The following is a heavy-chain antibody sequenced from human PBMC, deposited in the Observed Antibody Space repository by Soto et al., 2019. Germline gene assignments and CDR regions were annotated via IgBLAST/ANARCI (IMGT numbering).Heavy chain of an antibody. CDR1: GGTFSSYA. CDR3: ARGPIRYSSSSRYYYYGMDV. V-gene: IGHV1-69*13. D-gene: IGHD6-6*01. Sequence: ASVKVSCKASGGTFSSYAISWVRQAPGQGLEWMGGIIPIFGTANYAQKFQGRVTITADESTSTAYMELSSLRSEDTAVYYCARGPIRYSSSSRYYYYGMDVWGQGTTVTVSS. CDR2: IIPIFGTA. J-gene: IGHJ6*02.